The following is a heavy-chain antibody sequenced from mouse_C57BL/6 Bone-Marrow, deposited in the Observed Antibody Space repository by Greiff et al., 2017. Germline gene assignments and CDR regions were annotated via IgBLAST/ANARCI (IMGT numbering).Heavy chain of an antibody. CDR2: IILKTDKYAT. Sequence: EVQLEESGGGLVQPGGSMKLSCVASGFTFSNYWMNWVRQSPETGLEWVAQIILKTDKYATHYAGSVKGRFTISRDYSKSSVYLQMNNLSAEGTGIYYCTITTEVSHFDYWGQGTTLTVSS. CDR1: GFTFSNYW. D-gene: IGHD1-1*01. V-gene: IGHV6-3*01. J-gene: IGHJ2*01. CDR3: TITTEVSHFDY.